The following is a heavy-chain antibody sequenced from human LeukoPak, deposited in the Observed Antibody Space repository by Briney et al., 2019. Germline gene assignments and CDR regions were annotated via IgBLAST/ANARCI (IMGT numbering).Heavy chain of an antibody. J-gene: IGHJ4*02. CDR2: VNNDGSST. Sequence: PGGSLRLSCAASGFIFSNYWMHWVRQAPGKGLVWVSRVNNDGSSTTYADSVKGRFTISRDNAKNTLYPQMNSLRAEDTAVYYCAKGGLRVTDYWGQGTPVTVSS. CDR3: AKGGLRVTDY. D-gene: IGHD5/OR15-5a*01. V-gene: IGHV3-74*03. CDR1: GFIFSNYW.